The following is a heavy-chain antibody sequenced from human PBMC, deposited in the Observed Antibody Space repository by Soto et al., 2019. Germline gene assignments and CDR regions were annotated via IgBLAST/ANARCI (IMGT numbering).Heavy chain of an antibody. CDR2: LGAYNGNT. V-gene: IGHV1-18*01. J-gene: IGHJ4*02. Sequence: QVQLVQSGAEVKKPGASVKVSCKASGYTFTNYAITWVRQAPGQGLEWMGWLGAYNGNTNYPQNIQGRVTMTTDTSTSTAYMELRSLRSDDTAVYFCARGVTGGLNDYWGQGTLVTVSS. CDR1: GYTFTNYA. CDR3: ARGVTGGLNDY. D-gene: IGHD3-16*01.